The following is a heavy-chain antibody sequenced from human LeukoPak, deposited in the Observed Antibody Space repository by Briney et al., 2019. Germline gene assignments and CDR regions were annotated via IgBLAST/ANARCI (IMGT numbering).Heavy chain of an antibody. J-gene: IGHJ4*02. Sequence: PGGSLRLSCAASGFTVSSNYMSWVRQAPGKGLEWVSVIYSGGSTYYADSVKGRFTISRDNSKNTLYLQMNSLRAENTAVYYCARDPGYSYARYYFDYWGQGTLVTVSS. V-gene: IGHV3-66*01. D-gene: IGHD5-18*01. CDR1: GFTVSSNY. CDR2: IYSGGST. CDR3: ARDPGYSYARYYFDY.